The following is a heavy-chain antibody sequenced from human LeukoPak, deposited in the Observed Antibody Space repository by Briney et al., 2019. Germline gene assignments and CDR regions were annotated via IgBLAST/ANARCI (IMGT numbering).Heavy chain of an antibody. Sequence: SETLSLTCAVYGGSLSGYYWSWIRQPPGKGLEWIGEINHSGSTNYNPSLKSRVTISVDTSKNQFSLKLSSVTAADTAVYYCAREIVAAYYYYMDVWGKGTTVTVSS. V-gene: IGHV4-34*01. CDR2: INHSGST. CDR3: AREIVAAYYYYMDV. CDR1: GGSLSGYY. D-gene: IGHD2-15*01. J-gene: IGHJ6*03.